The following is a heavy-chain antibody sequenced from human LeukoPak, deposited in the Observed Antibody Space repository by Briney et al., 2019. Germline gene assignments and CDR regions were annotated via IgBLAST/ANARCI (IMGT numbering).Heavy chain of an antibody. Sequence: GGSLRLSRAASVFTHSSYWISVVRQARGKGREWVAHIKQDGSEKYYVDSVKGRFTIPRDNAKNSLYLQMNSLRAEDTAVYYCARAGYSSSWYRNYYYYYMDVWGKGTTVTVSS. V-gene: IGHV3-7*04. CDR3: ARAGYSSSWYRNYYYYYMDV. CDR1: VFTHSSYW. D-gene: IGHD6-13*01. J-gene: IGHJ6*03. CDR2: IKQDGSEK.